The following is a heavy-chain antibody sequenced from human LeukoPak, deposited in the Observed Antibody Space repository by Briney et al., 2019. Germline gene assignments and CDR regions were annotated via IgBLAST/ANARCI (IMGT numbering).Heavy chain of an antibody. D-gene: IGHD6-19*01. CDR1: GFSFSAYT. J-gene: IGHJ4*02. V-gene: IGHV3-21*01. CDR2: ISSISTYI. CDR3: ARVGLPAYSNGGLEN. Sequence: GGSLRLSCAASGFSFSAYTMNWFRQAPGKGLNGVSSISSISTYIYYADSLKGRFTISRDNAKNSLYLQMNSLRAEDTAVYFCARVGLPAYSNGGLENWGQGTLVTVSS.